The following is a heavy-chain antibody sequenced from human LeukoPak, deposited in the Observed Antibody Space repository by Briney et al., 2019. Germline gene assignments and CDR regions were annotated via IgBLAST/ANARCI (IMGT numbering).Heavy chain of an antibody. V-gene: IGHV1-69*05. Sequence: SVKVSCKASGGTFSSYAISWVRQAPGQGLEWMGRIIPIFGTANYAQKFQGRVTITTAEFTSTAHMELSSLRSEDTAVYYCARGSRDYFDYWGQGTLVTVSS. CDR1: GGTFSSYA. CDR2: IIPIFGTA. J-gene: IGHJ4*02. D-gene: IGHD6-6*01. CDR3: ARGSRDYFDY.